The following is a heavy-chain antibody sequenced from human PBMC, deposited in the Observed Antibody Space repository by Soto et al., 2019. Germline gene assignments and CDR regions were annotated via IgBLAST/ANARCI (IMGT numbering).Heavy chain of an antibody. CDR2: IYYSGTT. J-gene: IGHJ3*02. CDR3: ARRATLATYDAFDI. Sequence: SETLSLTCTVSGGSISSSSYYWGWIRQPPGKGLEWIGSIYYSGTTHYTPSLKSRVTISVDTSKNQFSLKLSSVTAEDTAVYYCARRATLATYDAFDIWCQGTMVT. D-gene: IGHD3-16*01. CDR1: GGSISSSSYY. V-gene: IGHV4-39*01.